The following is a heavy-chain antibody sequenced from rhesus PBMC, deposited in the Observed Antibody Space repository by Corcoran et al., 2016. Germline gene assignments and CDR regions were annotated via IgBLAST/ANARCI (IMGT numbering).Heavy chain of an antibody. V-gene: IGHV4-160*01. CDR3: ARRPNSGDWSLDY. J-gene: IGHJ4*01. CDR1: CGSISGYS. CDR2: MYGSGGST. D-gene: IGHD6-37*01. Sequence: QVQLQASGPGLVKPSETPSLARAVSCGSISGYSWSWIRQPPGQGLAWIGRMYGSGGSTDYNPSLKSRVTSSTATSKNQFSLKLSSVTAADTAVYFCARRPNSGDWSLDYWGQGVLVTVSS.